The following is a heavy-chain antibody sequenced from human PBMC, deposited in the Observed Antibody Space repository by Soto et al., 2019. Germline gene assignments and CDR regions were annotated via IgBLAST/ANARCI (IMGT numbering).Heavy chain of an antibody. D-gene: IGHD1-1*01. CDR2: LYDLDGS. V-gene: IGHV3-53*01. CDR1: GFTISGKKY. Sequence: LRLSCAAFGFTISGKKYVAWVRQAPGKGLEWVSALYDLDGSFYAASVKGRFTTSSDSSKTTVYLQMNDLRPDDTAVYYCATWHEREHAYDVWGQGTTVTVSS. CDR3: ATWHEREHAYDV. J-gene: IGHJ3*01.